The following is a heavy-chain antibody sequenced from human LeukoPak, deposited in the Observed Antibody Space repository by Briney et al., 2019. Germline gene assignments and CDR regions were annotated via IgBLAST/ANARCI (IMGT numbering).Heavy chain of an antibody. D-gene: IGHD3-9*01. Sequence: ASVKVSRKASGYTFTGYYMHWVRQAPGQGLEGMGWINPNSGGTNYAQKFQGRVTMTRDTSISTAYMELSRLRSDDTAVYYCACNDILTLGDYYYYYMDVWGKGTTVTVSS. CDR1: GYTFTGYY. CDR3: ACNDILTLGDYYYYYMDV. CDR2: INPNSGGT. J-gene: IGHJ6*03. V-gene: IGHV1-2*02.